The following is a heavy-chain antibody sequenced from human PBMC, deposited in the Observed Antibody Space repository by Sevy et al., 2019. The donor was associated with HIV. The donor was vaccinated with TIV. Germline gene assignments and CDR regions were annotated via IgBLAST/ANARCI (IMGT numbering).Heavy chain of an antibody. Sequence: GGSLRLSCAASGFTFSSYSMNWVRQAPGKGLEWVSYISSSSSTIYYADSVKGRFTISRDNAKNSLYLQMNSLRAEDTAVYYCARGRPRGYSYRAYFDYWGQGTLVTVSS. CDR1: GFTFSSYS. CDR3: ARGRPRGYSYRAYFDY. CDR2: ISSSSSTI. V-gene: IGHV3-48*01. D-gene: IGHD5-18*01. J-gene: IGHJ4*02.